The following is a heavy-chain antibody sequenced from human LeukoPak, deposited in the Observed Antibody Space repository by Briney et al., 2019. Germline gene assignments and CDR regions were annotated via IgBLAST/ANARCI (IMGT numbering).Heavy chain of an antibody. V-gene: IGHV4-34*01. CDR2: INHSGST. Sequence: SETLSLTCAVYGGSFSGYYWSWIRQPPGKGLEWIGEINHSGSTNYNPSLKSRVTISVDTSKNQFSLKLSSVTAADTAVYYCASSSYYWGQGTLVTVSS. D-gene: IGHD6-13*01. CDR3: ASSSYY. CDR1: GGSFSGYY. J-gene: IGHJ4*02.